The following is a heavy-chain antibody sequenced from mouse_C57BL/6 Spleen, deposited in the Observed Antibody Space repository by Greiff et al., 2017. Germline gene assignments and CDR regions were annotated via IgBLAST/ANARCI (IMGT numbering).Heavy chain of an antibody. Sequence: EVMLVEAWGGFVKPGGSLKPSCAASGLPFCDLGMHWVRPAPEKGLEWVAYLSSGRSTIYYADTVKGRFTISRDNAKNTLFLQMTSLRSEDTAMYYCARKSPYDYDGLDYWGQGTSVTVSS. CDR3: ARKSPYDYDGLDY. J-gene: IGHJ4*01. CDR1: GLPFCDLG. V-gene: IGHV5-17*01. D-gene: IGHD2-4*01. CDR2: LSSGRSTI.